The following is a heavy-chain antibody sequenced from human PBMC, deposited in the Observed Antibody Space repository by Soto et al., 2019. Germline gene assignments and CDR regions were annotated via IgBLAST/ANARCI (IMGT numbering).Heavy chain of an antibody. J-gene: IGHJ4*02. Sequence: PGGSLRLSCAASGFSFSSYGMIWVRQAPGKGLEWVSSISAGSTNIYYAPSVKGRFTISRDNAKNSLYLQINSLRAEDTAVYYCARQYPSSSRHFDHWGQGTLVTVSS. V-gene: IGHV3-21*01. CDR1: GFSFSSYG. CDR2: ISAGSTNI. CDR3: ARQYPSSSRHFDH. D-gene: IGHD6-6*01.